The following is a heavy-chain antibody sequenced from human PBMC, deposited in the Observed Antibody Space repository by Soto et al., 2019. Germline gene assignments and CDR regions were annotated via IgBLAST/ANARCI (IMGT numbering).Heavy chain of an antibody. CDR1: GFTFTSSA. CDR2: IVVGSGNT. D-gene: IGHD2-2*01. Sequence: SVKVSCKASGFTFTSSAVQWVRQSRGQRLEWIGWIVVGSGNTNYAQKFQERVTITRDMSTSTAYMELSSLRSEDTAVYYCAAGPLVVPAAPVEAFDYWGQGTLVTVS. V-gene: IGHV1-58*01. J-gene: IGHJ4*02. CDR3: AAGPLVVPAAPVEAFDY.